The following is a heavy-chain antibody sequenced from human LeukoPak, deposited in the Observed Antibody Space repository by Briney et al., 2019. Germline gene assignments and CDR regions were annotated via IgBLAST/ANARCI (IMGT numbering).Heavy chain of an antibody. CDR1: GFTFSNTW. D-gene: IGHD5-12*01. CDR2: IKTKTDGGTT. CDR3: TRDRNILATGLAFDI. J-gene: IGHJ3*02. Sequence: GGSLRLSCAASGFTFSNTWMSWVSQAPGKGLEWVGRIKTKTDGGTTDYAAPVKGRFTISRDDSKNMLYLQMNSLKTEDTAVYYCTRDRNILATGLAFDIWGQGTKVTVSS. V-gene: IGHV3-15*01.